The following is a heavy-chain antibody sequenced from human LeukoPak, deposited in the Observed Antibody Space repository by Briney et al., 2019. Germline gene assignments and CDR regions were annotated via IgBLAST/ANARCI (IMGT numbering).Heavy chain of an antibody. V-gene: IGHV4-39*02. CDR1: GGSISSSSYY. D-gene: IGHD3-3*01. CDR2: IYYSGST. J-gene: IGHJ3*02. CDR3: ARDPFDDFWSGEGRAFDI. Sequence: SETLSLTCTVSGGSISSSSYYWGWIRQPPGKGLEWIGSIYYSGSTYYNPSLKSRVTISVDTSKNQFSLKLSSVTAAGTAVYYCARDPFDDFWSGEGRAFDIWGQGTMVTVSA.